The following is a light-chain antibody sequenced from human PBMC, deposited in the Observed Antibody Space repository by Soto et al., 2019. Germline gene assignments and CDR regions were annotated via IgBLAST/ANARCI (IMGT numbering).Light chain of an antibody. CDR2: KAS. CDR3: QQYNRYSRT. CDR1: QSIGSW. J-gene: IGKJ1*01. Sequence: DIQMTQTPSILSASVGDRVILTCRASQSIGSWLAWYQQKPGKAPKLLISKASSLEGGVPSRFSGSGSGTEFTLTISSLQPDDCATYYCQQYNRYSRTFGQGTKVDI. V-gene: IGKV1-5*03.